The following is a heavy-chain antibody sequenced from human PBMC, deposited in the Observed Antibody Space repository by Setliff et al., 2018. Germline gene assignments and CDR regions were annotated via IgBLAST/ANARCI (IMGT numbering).Heavy chain of an antibody. J-gene: IGHJ4*02. CDR3: ARDSHRLTTDPLFDH. CDR1: GGSIINSYC. Sequence: PSETLSLTCTVSGGSIINSYCWSWIRQPAGKGLEWIGRISTSGNTNYNPSLKSRVTLSVDTSSNEFSLNLRSVTAADTAIYYCARDSHRLTTDPLFDHWGQGALVTVSS. V-gene: IGHV4-4*07. CDR2: ISTSGNT. D-gene: IGHD6-25*01.